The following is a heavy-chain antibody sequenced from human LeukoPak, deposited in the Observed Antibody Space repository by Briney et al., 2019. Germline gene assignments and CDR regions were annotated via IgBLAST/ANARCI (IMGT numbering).Heavy chain of an antibody. V-gene: IGHV3-23*01. D-gene: IGHD3-22*01. J-gene: IGHJ4*02. CDR3: AREDYYDSSGLLDY. Sequence: GGSLRLSCAASGFTFSSYAMNWVRQAPGKGLEWASGISGSGGSTYFADSVKGRFTISRDNSKNTLYLQMNSLRAEDTAVYYCAREDYYDSSGLLDYWGQGTLVTVPS. CDR1: GFTFSSYA. CDR2: ISGSGGST.